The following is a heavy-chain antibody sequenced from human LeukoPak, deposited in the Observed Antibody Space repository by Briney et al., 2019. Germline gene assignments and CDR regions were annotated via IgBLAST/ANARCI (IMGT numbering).Heavy chain of an antibody. V-gene: IGHV3-23*01. D-gene: IGHD4-17*01. CDR1: GLIFHNYA. Sequence: PGGSLRLSCAASGLIFHNYALVWIRRAPGKGPEWVSAILGGGRTFYADAVKGRFTISRDNSKNTLYLQMNSLRAEDTATYYCGQDPNGNYIGACAFRGRGTMVTVSS. CDR3: GQDPNGNYIGACAF. J-gene: IGHJ3*01. CDR2: ILGGGRT.